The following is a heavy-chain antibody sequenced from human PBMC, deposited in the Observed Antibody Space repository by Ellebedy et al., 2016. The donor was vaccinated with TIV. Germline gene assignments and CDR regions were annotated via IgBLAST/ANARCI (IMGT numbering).Heavy chain of an antibody. CDR3: ATEGVATYNRTFDF. Sequence: GESLKISCAASGFTFSHAWMLWVRQAPGKGLEWVGRIKRKTDGGTTDYATHVKGRFTISRDDPNNTMFLQMDSLKTEDTAVYSCATEGVATYNRTFDFWGQGTLVTVSS. CDR1: GFTFSHAW. V-gene: IGHV3-15*01. CDR2: IKRKTDGGTT. D-gene: IGHD5-12*01. J-gene: IGHJ4*02.